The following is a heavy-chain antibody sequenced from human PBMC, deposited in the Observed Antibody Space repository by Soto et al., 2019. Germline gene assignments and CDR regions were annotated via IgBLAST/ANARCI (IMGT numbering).Heavy chain of an antibody. D-gene: IGHD2-15*01. CDR3: ARDYRGAVAATFGAEFIYYYYGMDV. CDR2: ISYDGSNK. J-gene: IGHJ6*02. CDR1: GFTFSSYA. V-gene: IGHV3-30-3*01. Sequence: GGSLRLSCAASGFTFSSYAMHWVRQAPGKGLEWVAVISYDGSNKYYADSVKGRFTISRDNSKNTLYLQMNSLRAEDTAVYYCARDYRGAVAATFGAEFIYYYYGMDVWGQGTTVTVSS.